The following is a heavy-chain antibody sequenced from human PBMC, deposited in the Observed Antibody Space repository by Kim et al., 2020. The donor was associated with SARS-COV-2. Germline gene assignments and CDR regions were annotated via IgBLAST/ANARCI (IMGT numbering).Heavy chain of an antibody. V-gene: IGHV3-9*01. D-gene: IGHD2-2*01. CDR2: ISWNSGSI. CDR1: GFTFGDYA. Sequence: GGSLRLSCAASGFTFGDYAMHWVRQAPGKGLEWVSGISWNSGSIGYADSVKGRFTISRDNAKNSLYLQMNSLRAEDTALYYCAKDIRPAARFYYGMDVWGQGTTVTVSS. J-gene: IGHJ6*02. CDR3: AKDIRPAARFYYGMDV.